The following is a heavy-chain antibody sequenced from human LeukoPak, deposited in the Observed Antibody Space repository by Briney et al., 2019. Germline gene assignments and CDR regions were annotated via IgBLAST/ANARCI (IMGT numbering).Heavy chain of an antibody. CDR1: GFTFSSYG. J-gene: IGHJ4*02. CDR2: ISYDGSNK. V-gene: IGHV3-30*18. CDR3: AKERHYYDSSGYLDY. D-gene: IGHD3-22*01. Sequence: GGSLRLSCAASGFTFSSYGMHWVRQAPGKGLEWVAVISYDGSNKYYADSVKGRFTISRDNSKNTLYLQMNSLRAEDTAVYYCAKERHYYDSSGYLDYWGQGTLVTVSS.